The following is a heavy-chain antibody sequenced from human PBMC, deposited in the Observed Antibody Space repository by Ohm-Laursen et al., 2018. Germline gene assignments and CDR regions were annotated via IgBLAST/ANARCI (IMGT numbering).Heavy chain of an antibody. CDR1: GFTVNGNY. D-gene: IGHD6-19*01. CDR3: ASRGGPQWLVNDY. CDR2: IYNGDTT. V-gene: IGHV3-66*01. J-gene: IGHJ4*02. Sequence: SLRLSCAASGFTVNGNYMSWVRQAPGKGLEWVSVIYNGDTTYYADSVKGRFIISRDNSKNTAYLQMSSLRVENTAVYYCASRGGPQWLVNDYWGQGTQVTVSS.